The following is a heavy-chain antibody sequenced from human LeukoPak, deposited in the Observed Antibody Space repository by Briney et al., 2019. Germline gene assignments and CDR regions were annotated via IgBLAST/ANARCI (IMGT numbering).Heavy chain of an antibody. D-gene: IGHD3-9*01. CDR2: ISSRSTYA. CDR1: GFTFSDYS. V-gene: IGHV3-21*04. J-gene: IGHJ4*02. CDR3: ARARYFDWLLKTHFDY. Sequence: PGGSLRLSCEASGFTFSDYSMNWVRQTPGQGLEWVSSISSRSTYAYYADSVRGRFTVSRDSAKNSLYLQMNSLRAEDTAVYYCARARYFDWLLKTHFDYWGQGTLVTVSS.